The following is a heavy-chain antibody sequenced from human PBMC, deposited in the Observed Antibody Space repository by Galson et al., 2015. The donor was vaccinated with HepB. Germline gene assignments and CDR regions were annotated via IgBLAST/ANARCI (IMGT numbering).Heavy chain of an antibody. CDR2: ISNDGSIK. CDR1: GFTFSSYA. D-gene: IGHD6-6*01. Sequence: SLRLSCAASGFTFSSYAIHWVRQAPGKGLEWAAVISNDGSIKYYADSVKGRFTISRDNSKKTLYLQMDSLRPEDTAVYYCARDRSIATREYFFDYWGQGTLVTVSS. J-gene: IGHJ4*02. CDR3: ARDRSIATREYFFDY. V-gene: IGHV3-30-3*01.